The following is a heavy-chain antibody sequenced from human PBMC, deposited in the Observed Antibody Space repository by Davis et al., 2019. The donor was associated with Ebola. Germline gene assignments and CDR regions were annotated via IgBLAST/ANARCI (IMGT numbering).Heavy chain of an antibody. CDR1: GFTFDDYG. CDR3: ARDRKGDIVVVPAAYYYYMDV. D-gene: IGHD2-2*01. V-gene: IGHV3-20*04. CDR2: INWNGGST. J-gene: IGHJ6*03. Sequence: GESLKISCAASGFTFDDYGMSWVRQAPGKGLEWVSGINWNGGSTGYADSVKGRFTISRDNAKNSLYLQMNSLRAEDTAVYYCARDRKGDIVVVPAAYYYYMDVWGKGTTVTVSS.